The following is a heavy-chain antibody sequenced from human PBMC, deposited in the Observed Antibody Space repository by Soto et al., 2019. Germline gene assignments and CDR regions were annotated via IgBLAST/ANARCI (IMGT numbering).Heavy chain of an antibody. V-gene: IGHV3-23*01. J-gene: IGHJ4*02. CDR1: GFTLRTYG. D-gene: IGHD6-19*01. CDR3: AKDTLNDSGSFDY. Sequence: LRLSCAASGFTLRTYGMTWVRQAPGKGLEWVSGISGSGGERYYGDSGEGRFSISRDNSENTLFLQMHSLRAEDTAIYYCAKDTLNDSGSFDYWGQGTLVTVSS. CDR2: ISGSGGER.